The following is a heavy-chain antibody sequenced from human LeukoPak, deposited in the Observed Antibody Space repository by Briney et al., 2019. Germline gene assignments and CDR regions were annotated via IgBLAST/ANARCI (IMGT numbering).Heavy chain of an antibody. V-gene: IGHV3-9*01. CDR1: GFTFDDYA. J-gene: IGHJ5*02. CDR3: AKAVGIAAAGNWFDP. D-gene: IGHD6-13*01. CDR2: ISWNSGSI. Sequence: GRSLRLSCAASGFTFDDYAIHWVRQAPGKGLEWVSGISWNSGSIGYADSVKGRFTISRDNAKNSLYLQMNSLRAEDTALYYCAKAVGIAAAGNWFDPWGQGTLVTVSS.